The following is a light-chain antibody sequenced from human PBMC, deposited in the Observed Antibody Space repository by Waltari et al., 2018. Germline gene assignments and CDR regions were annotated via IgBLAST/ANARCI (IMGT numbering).Light chain of an antibody. V-gene: IGLV2-14*01. Sequence: QSALTQPASVSGSPGXXXTISCTGXTXXXXXXXXXXCYQQRPGKAPTLLFFDVSNRPSGVSIRFSGSKSGNTASLTISGLQAEDEAAYYCGSYTGSTTWVFGGGTKLTVL. CDR3: GSYTGSTTWV. J-gene: IGLJ3*02. CDR1: TXXXXXXXX. CDR2: DVS.